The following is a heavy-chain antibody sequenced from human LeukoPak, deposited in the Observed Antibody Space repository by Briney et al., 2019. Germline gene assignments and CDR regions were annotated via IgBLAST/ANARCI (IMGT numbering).Heavy chain of an antibody. CDR3: AKGDAVTAIFPLDY. Sequence: GGSLRLSCAASGFTFSTYAMSWVRQAPGKGLEWVSGISGSGGTTYYADSVQGRFTISRDNSKKTVFLQMNSLRAEDTAVYYCAKGDAVTAIFPLDYWGQGTLVIVSS. CDR2: ISGSGGTT. V-gene: IGHV3-23*01. J-gene: IGHJ4*02. CDR1: GFTFSTYA. D-gene: IGHD2-21*02.